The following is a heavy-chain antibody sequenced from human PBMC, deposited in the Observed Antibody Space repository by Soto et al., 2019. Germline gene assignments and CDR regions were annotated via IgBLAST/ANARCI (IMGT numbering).Heavy chain of an antibody. CDR1: GGTFSSYA. CDR2: IIPISETT. J-gene: IGHJ6*02. Sequence: QVQLVQSGAEVKKPGSSVKVSCKASGGTFSSYAISWVRQAPGQGLEWMGGIIPISETTNYAQKFQGRVKITADESTSTAYMELSSLRSEDTAVYYCARSQGSRTSLEIYYYYYYGMDVWGQGTTVTVSS. CDR3: ARSQGSRTSLEIYYYYYYGMDV. V-gene: IGHV1-69*01. D-gene: IGHD2-2*01.